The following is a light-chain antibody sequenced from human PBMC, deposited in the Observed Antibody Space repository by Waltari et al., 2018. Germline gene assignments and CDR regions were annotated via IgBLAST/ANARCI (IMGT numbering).Light chain of an antibody. Sequence: QSGLTQPASVSGSPGQSITISCTGTSSDVGNYNLVSWYQQYPGNAPELMVYEVTKRTSVVSDRFSGSKSGNTASRTISGLQSEDEADYYCCSYAGLGIYVFGTGTKVTVL. CDR1: SSDVGNYNL. CDR2: EVT. J-gene: IGLJ1*01. CDR3: CSYAGLGIYV. V-gene: IGLV2-23*02.